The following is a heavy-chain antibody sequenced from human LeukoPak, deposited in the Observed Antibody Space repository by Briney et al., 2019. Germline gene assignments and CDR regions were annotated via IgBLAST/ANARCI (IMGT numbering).Heavy chain of an antibody. CDR1: GGSISSGGYY. CDR3: ARDSGFVGYYGMDV. V-gene: IGHV4-31*03. D-gene: IGHD3-22*01. CDR2: IYYSGST. J-gene: IGHJ6*02. Sequence: SETLSLTCTVSGGSISSGGYYWSWIRQHPGKGLEWIGYIYYSGSTYYNPSLKSRVTMSVDTSKNQFSLKLSSVTAADTAVYYCARDSGFVGYYGMDVWGQGTTVTVSS.